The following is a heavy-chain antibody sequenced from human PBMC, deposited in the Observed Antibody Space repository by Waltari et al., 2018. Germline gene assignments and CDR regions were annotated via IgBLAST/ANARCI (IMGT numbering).Heavy chain of an antibody. CDR3: ARWGSGSGCHIRAPYYYYYYMDV. D-gene: IGHD3-10*01. V-gene: IGHV4-59*11. Sequence: QVQLQESGPGLVKPSETLSLTCTVSGGSISSHYWSWIRQPPGKGLEWIGYIYYSGSTNYNPSLKSRVTISVDTSKNQFSLKLSSVTAADTAVYYCARWGSGSGCHIRAPYYYYYYMDVWGKGTTVTVSS. CDR1: GGSISSHY. J-gene: IGHJ6*03. CDR2: IYYSGST.